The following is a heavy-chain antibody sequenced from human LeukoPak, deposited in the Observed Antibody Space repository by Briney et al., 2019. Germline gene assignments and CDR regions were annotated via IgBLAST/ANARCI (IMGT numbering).Heavy chain of an antibody. Sequence: GASVKGSCKASGDTYSSYYMQWVRQAPGQGLECIRIINPSGGIISDAQKFQGRVTMTRDMSTSTVYMELSSLRSEDTAVYYCARGRHYYESSDYYYEGDAFDVWGQGTTVTVSS. CDR3: ARGRHYYESSDYYYEGDAFDV. CDR2: INPSGGII. D-gene: IGHD3-22*01. CDR1: GDTYSSYY. V-gene: IGHV1-46*01. J-gene: IGHJ3*01.